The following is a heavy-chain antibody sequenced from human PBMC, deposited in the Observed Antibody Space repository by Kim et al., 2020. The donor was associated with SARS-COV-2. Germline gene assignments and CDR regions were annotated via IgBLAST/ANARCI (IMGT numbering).Heavy chain of an antibody. CDR2: SDT. Sequence: SDTRYSPSFQGQVTISADKSISTAYLQWSSLKASDTAMYYCARGDDYGDYWGQGTLVTVSS. J-gene: IGHJ4*02. D-gene: IGHD4-17*01. CDR3: ARGDDYGDY. V-gene: IGHV5-51*01.